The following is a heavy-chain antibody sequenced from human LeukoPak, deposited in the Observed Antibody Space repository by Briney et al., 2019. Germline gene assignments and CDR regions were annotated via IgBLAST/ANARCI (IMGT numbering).Heavy chain of an antibody. J-gene: IGHJ4*02. CDR3: ARVTYYDSLYYFDY. D-gene: IGHD5-12*01. Sequence: GGSLRLSCAASGXTFDDYGLSWVRQAPGKGLEWVSGINWNGGSTGYADSVKGRFTISRDNAKNSMYLQMNSLRAEDTALYYCARVTYYDSLYYFDYWGQGTLVTVSS. CDR2: INWNGGST. CDR1: GXTFDDYG. V-gene: IGHV3-20*04.